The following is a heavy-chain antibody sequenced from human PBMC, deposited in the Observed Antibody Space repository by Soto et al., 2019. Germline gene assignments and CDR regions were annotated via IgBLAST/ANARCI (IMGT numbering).Heavy chain of an antibody. CDR2: IIPIFGTA. D-gene: IGHD3-22*01. V-gene: IGHV1-69*13. CDR1: GGTFSSYA. Sequence: ASVKVSCKASGGTFSSYAISWVRQAPGQGLEWMGGIIPIFGTANYAQKLQGRVTITADESTSTAYMELSSLRSEDTAVYYCARDQGVDDSSGYYYVEAFDIWGQGTMVTVS. J-gene: IGHJ3*02. CDR3: ARDQGVDDSSGYYYVEAFDI.